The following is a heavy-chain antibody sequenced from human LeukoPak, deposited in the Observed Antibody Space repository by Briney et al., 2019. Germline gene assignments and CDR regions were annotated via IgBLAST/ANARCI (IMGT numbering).Heavy chain of an antibody. CDR3: AREIGPIQLHLWGSAFDY. V-gene: IGHV1-69*06. D-gene: IGHD5-24*01. CDR2: IIPIFGTA. Sequence: ASVKVSCKASGGTFSSYAISWVRQAPGQGLEWMGGIIPIFGTANYAQKFQGRVTITADKSTSTAYMELSSLRSEDTAVYYCAREIGPIQLHLWGSAFDYWGQGTLVTVSS. J-gene: IGHJ4*02. CDR1: GGTFSSYA.